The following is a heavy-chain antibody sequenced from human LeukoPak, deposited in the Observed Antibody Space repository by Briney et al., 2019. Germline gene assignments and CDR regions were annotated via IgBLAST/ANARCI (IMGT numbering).Heavy chain of an antibody. D-gene: IGHD2-15*01. CDR2: LSHDGSYE. Sequence: GGSLRLSCAASGFSFSSSGMHWVRQAPGRGLEWVAVLSHDGSYEQCADSVKGRFTISRDNSKNTLYLQMNSLRVEDTAVYYCAKEVVVVVAATRFDPWGQGILVTVSS. V-gene: IGHV3-30*18. CDR1: GFSFSSSG. J-gene: IGHJ5*02. CDR3: AKEVVVVVAATRFDP.